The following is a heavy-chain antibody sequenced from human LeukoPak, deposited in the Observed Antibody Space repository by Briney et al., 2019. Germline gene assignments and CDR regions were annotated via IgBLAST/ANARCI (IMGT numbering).Heavy chain of an antibody. Sequence: SETLSLTCTVSGGPISSYYWSWIRQPPGKGLEWIGSIYYSGSTYYNPSLKSRVTISVDTSKNQFSLKLSSVTAADTAVSYCARDRGGYDPADYWGQGTLVTVSS. J-gene: IGHJ4*02. CDR2: IYYSGST. D-gene: IGHD5-12*01. CDR3: ARDRGGYDPADY. V-gene: IGHV4-59*12. CDR1: GGPISSYY.